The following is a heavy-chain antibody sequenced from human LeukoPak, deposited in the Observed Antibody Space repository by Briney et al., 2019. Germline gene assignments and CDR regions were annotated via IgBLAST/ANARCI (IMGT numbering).Heavy chain of an antibody. Sequence: GGSLRLSCAASGFIFTDYSINWVRQAPGKGLEWISYIDKTSSNIYYADSVKGRFTISRDNAKNSLYQQMNSLRAEDTAVYYCARESYWGSSAKGFDYWGQGTLVTVSS. CDR2: IDKTSSNI. CDR1: GFIFTDYS. V-gene: IGHV3-48*01. D-gene: IGHD7-27*01. J-gene: IGHJ4*02. CDR3: ARESYWGSSAKGFDY.